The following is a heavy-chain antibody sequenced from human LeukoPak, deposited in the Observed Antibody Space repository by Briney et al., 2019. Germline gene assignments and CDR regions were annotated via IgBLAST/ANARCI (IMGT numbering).Heavy chain of an antibody. V-gene: IGHV3-49*04. D-gene: IGHD4-23*01. Sequence: GXSLRLSCTAYGFTFGDYAMNWVRQAGGKGLEWVGFIKSKAYCGTTESAASVKGRFMLSRDHSKNIAYLQMNSLKTEDTAVYYCTRGRGGLNYYYYMGVWGKGTTVTVSS. CDR1: GFTFGDYA. CDR2: IKSKAYCGTT. J-gene: IGHJ6*03. CDR3: TRGRGGLNYYYYMGV.